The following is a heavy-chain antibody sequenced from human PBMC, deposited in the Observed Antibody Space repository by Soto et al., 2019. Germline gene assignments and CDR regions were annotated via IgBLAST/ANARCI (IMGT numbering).Heavy chain of an antibody. J-gene: IGHJ5*02. CDR2: ISSSGDIT. V-gene: IGHV3-11*04. CDR1: GFTFSDYQ. D-gene: IGHD3-16*01. CDR3: ARDLNNYGSWFDP. Sequence: PVGSLRLSCAASGFTFSDYQMSWIRQAPGKGLEWVSYISSSGDITYYADSVKGRFTISRDNSKNTLYLQMNSLRAEDTAVYYCARDLNNYGSWFDPWGQGTLVTVSS.